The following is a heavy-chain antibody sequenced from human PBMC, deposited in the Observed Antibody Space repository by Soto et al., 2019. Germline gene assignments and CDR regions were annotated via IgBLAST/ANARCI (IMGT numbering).Heavy chain of an antibody. CDR2: IYTTRSP. V-gene: IGHV4-4*07. CDR3: ATSTASGDYANIDT. D-gene: IGHD4-17*01. J-gene: IGHJ5*02. Sequence: PSETLSLTCTFSVDSVIKYYCNWIRQPAVKGLEWIGRIYTTRSPNYNPSLKSRVTMSVDTSKNQFSLKLNLSSVTAAETAVYYCATSTASGDYANIDTWGQGTLVTVSS. CDR1: VDSVIKYY.